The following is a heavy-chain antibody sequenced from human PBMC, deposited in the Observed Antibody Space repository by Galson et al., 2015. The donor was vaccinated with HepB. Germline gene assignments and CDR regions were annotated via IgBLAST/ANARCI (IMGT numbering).Heavy chain of an antibody. J-gene: IGHJ4*02. CDR2: MSGNSGDT. V-gene: IGHV3-11*06. Sequence: SLRLSCAASGFSFRDYYMSWLRQAPGKGLEWLSYMSGNSGDTNYVDSVKGRFTISRDNAKNTLYLQMNSLRVEDTAIYYCARDIATPGETLYFDYWGQGTLVTVSS. D-gene: IGHD6-13*01. CDR1: GFSFRDYY. CDR3: ARDIATPGETLYFDY.